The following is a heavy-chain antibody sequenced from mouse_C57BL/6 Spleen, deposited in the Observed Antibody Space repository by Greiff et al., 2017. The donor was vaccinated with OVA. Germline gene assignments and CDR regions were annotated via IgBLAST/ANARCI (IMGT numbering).Heavy chain of an antibody. CDR2: IYPGSSGT. V-gene: IGHV1-5*01. CDR1: GYTFTSYW. D-gene: IGHD1-1*01. J-gene: IGHJ3*01. CDR3: TLYYGSSPFAG. Sequence: VQLQQSGTVLARPGASVKMSCKTSGYTFTSYWMHWVKQRPGQGLEWIGAIYPGSSGTSYNQKFKGKAKLTAVTSASTAYMGLSSLTNEDSAVYYCTLYYGSSPFAGWGKGTLVTVAA.